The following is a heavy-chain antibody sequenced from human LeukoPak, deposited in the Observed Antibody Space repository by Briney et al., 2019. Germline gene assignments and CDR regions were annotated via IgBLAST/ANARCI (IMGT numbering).Heavy chain of an antibody. CDR3: ARTTAMAGFDY. V-gene: IGHV3-21*01. CDR2: ISSTTSYI. J-gene: IGHJ4*02. Sequence: PGGSLRLSCAASGFTFSSYTMTWVRQAPGKGLEWVSSISSTTSYIYYADSVKGRFTVSGDNAKSSLYLQMNSLRAEDTAVYYCARTTAMAGFDYWAQGTLVTVSS. CDR1: GFTFSSYT. D-gene: IGHD6-19*01.